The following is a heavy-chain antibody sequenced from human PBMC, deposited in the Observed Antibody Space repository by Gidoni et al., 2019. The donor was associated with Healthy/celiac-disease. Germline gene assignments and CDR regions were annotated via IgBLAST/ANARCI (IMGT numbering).Heavy chain of an antibody. CDR3: ARGLGYGDPKDY. J-gene: IGHJ4*02. CDR2: ISSSSSYT. Sequence: QVQLVESGGVLVKPGGSLRLYCAASGFTFSDYYLRWSRQAPGKGLEWVSYISSSSSYTNYADSVKGRVTISRDNAKNSLYLQMNSLRDEDTAVYYCARGLGYGDPKDYWGQGTLVTVSS. CDR1: GFTFSDYY. V-gene: IGHV3-11*06. D-gene: IGHD4-17*01.